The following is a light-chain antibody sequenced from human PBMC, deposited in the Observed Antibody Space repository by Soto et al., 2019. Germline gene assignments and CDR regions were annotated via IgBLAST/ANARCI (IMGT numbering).Light chain of an antibody. Sequence: DIQMTQSPSTLSASVGDRVTITCRASQNISSWLAWYQQKPGKAPKLLIYDASSLESGVPSSFGGRGSGAVFTLTISSLQPDDFAYYYCQEYNSYPYTFGQGTKLEIK. J-gene: IGKJ2*01. CDR1: QNISSW. CDR2: DAS. V-gene: IGKV1-5*01. CDR3: QEYNSYPYT.